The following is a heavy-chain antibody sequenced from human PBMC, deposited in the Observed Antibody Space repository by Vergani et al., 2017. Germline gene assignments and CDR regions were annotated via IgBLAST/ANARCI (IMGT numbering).Heavy chain of an antibody. D-gene: IGHD1-1*01. J-gene: IGHJ5*01. CDR2: IDEYGNRA. V-gene: IGHV3-74*02. Sequence: EVQLVESGGGLVQPGGSLRLSCAASGFSFNTYWMHWVRQVPGKGLMWVARIDEYGNRATYGDFETGRFTISRDNAKNTVFLQMNNLRADDAGVYYCVRTEYFTGIACNTRFDSWGQGALVTVSS. CDR1: GFSFNTYW. CDR3: VRTEYFTGIACNTRFDS.